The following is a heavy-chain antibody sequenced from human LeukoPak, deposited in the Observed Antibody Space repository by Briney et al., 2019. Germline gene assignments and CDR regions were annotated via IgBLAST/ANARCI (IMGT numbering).Heavy chain of an antibody. Sequence: ASVKVSCKASGYTFTDYYMHWVRQAPGQGLEWMGWINPNSGGTNYAQKFQGRVTMTRDTSISTAYMELSRLRSDDTAVYYCARDPPWYCGGDCYPTWGQGTLVTVSS. CDR3: ARDPPWYCGGDCYPT. J-gene: IGHJ5*02. CDR2: INPNSGGT. D-gene: IGHD2-21*02. CDR1: GYTFTDYY. V-gene: IGHV1-2*02.